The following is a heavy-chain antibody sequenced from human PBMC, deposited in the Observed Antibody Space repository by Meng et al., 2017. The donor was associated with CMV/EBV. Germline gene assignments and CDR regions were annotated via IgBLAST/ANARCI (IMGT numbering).Heavy chain of an antibody. V-gene: IGHV3-53*01. CDR2: IYSGGST. D-gene: IGHD6-6*01. Sequence: GESLKISCAASGFTVSSNYMSWVRQAPGKGLEWVSVIYSGGSTYYADSVKGRFTISRDNSKNTLYLQMNSLRAEDTAVYYCARAVGRAALTYYYGMDVWGQGTLVTVSS. J-gene: IGHJ6*02. CDR1: GFTVSSNY. CDR3: ARAVGRAALTYYYGMDV.